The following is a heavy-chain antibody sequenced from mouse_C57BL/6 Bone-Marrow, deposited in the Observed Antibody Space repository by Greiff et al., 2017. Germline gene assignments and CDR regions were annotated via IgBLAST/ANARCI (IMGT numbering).Heavy chain of an antibody. D-gene: IGHD1-1*01. Sequence: QVQLMESGAELVKPGASVKLSCKASGYTFINYDINWVRQRPEQGLEWIGWIFPGDSSTKYNETFKGKATLTTDKSSSTAYMQLSRLTSEDSAVYFCARAPAYGSGWYFDVWGAGTTVTVSS. V-gene: IGHV1-85*01. CDR1: GYTFINYD. J-gene: IGHJ1*01. CDR3: ARAPAYGSGWYFDV. CDR2: IFPGDSST.